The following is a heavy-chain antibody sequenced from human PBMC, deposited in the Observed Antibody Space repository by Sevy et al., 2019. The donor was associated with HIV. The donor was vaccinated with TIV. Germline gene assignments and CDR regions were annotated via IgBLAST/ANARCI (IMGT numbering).Heavy chain of an antibody. D-gene: IGHD6-19*01. CDR1: GGSISSYY. CDR3: ARERREQWLLLVGHYYYYYYMDV. J-gene: IGHJ6*03. V-gene: IGHV4-59*01. Sequence: SETLSLTCTVSGGSISSYYWSWIRQPPGKGLEWIGNIYYSGSTNYNPSLKSRVTISVDTSKNQFSLKLSSVTAADTAVYYCARERREQWLLLVGHYYYYYYMDVWGKGTTVTVSS. CDR2: IYYSGST.